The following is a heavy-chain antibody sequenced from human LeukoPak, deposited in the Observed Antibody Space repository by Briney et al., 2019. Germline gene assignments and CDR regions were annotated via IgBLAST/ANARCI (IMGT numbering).Heavy chain of an antibody. V-gene: IGHV4-34*01. Sequence: SETLSLTCAVYGGSFSGYYWSWIRQPPGKGLEWIGEINHSGSTNYNPSLKSRVTISVDTSKNQFSLKLSSVTAADTAVYYCAGGVGIAARPSSYWGQGTLVTVSS. CDR1: GGSFSGYY. D-gene: IGHD6-6*01. J-gene: IGHJ4*02. CDR2: INHSGST. CDR3: AGGVGIAARPSSY.